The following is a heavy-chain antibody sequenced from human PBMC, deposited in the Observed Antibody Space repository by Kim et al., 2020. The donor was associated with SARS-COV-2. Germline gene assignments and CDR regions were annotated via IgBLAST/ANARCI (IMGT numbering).Heavy chain of an antibody. Sequence: GGSLRLSCAASGFTFSKYGMHWVRQAPGKGLEWVAVIWYDGSSKNYGDSVKGRFTISRDNSKNTVNLQMNSLRAEDTAVYYCAREQLAPSDAFDIWGPGT. CDR2: IWYDGSSK. CDR3: AREQLAPSDAFDI. D-gene: IGHD6-19*01. V-gene: IGHV3-33*01. CDR1: GFTFSKYG. J-gene: IGHJ3*02.